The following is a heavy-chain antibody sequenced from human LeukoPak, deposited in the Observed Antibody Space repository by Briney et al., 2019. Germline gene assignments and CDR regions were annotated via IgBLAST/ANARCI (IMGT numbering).Heavy chain of an antibody. V-gene: IGHV3-23*01. Sequence: GGSLRLSCAASGFAFSSYAMTWVRQAPGKGLEWVSAISGSGGSTYYADSVKGRFTISRDNSKNTLYLQMNSLRAEDTAAYYCANPRRDGQLHWGQGTLVTVSS. J-gene: IGHJ4*02. CDR3: ANPRRDGQLH. CDR1: GFAFSSYA. D-gene: IGHD2-2*01. CDR2: ISGSGGST.